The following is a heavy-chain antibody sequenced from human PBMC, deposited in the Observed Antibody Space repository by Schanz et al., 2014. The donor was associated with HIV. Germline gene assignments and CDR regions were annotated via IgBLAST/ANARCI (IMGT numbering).Heavy chain of an antibody. CDR2: IIPISGTA. CDR3: VRGVIYYDSGSYYNYFDY. Sequence: QVQLVQSGAEVKKPGSSVKVSCKASGGTFSSSAISWVRQAPGQGLEWMGGIIPISGTANYAQKFQGRVTMTADKSTSAAYMELSSLRSEDTAVYYCVRGVIYYDSGSYYNYFDYWGQGTLVTVSS. J-gene: IGHJ4*02. CDR1: GGTFSSSA. D-gene: IGHD3-10*01. V-gene: IGHV1-69*06.